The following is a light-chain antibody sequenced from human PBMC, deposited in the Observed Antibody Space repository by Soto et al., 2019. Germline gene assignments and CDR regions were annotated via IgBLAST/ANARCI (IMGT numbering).Light chain of an antibody. CDR1: QSVSTY. CDR3: QQRSNWPWT. Sequence: VVTQSPSTLALSPGERATLSSRASQSVSTYLAWYQQKPGQAPRLLIYDASNSATGIPARFSGSGSGTDFTLTISSLEPEDFAVYYCQQRSNWPWTFGQGTKVDIK. J-gene: IGKJ1*01. CDR2: DAS. V-gene: IGKV3-11*01.